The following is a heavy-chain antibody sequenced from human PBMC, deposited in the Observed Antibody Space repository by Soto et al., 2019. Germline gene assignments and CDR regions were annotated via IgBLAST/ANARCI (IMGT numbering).Heavy chain of an antibody. D-gene: IGHD5-12*01. CDR1: GLTFSSYE. CDR3: ARDHSRYDSPYNWFDP. CDR2: ISSSGSTI. Sequence: GGSLRLSCAASGLTFSSYEMDWVRKAPGKGLEWVSYISSSGSTIYYADSVKGRFTISRDNAKHSLYLQMDSLRAEDTAVYYCARDHSRYDSPYNWFDPWGQGTLVTVSS. J-gene: IGHJ5*02. V-gene: IGHV3-48*03.